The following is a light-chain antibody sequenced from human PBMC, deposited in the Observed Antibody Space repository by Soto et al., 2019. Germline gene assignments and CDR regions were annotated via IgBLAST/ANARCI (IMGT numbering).Light chain of an antibody. Sequence: EIVSTQSPSTLSLSPGERATLSCRASQSVSSYLAWYQQKPGQAPRLLIYDASSRATGIPARFSGSGSGTDFTLTISSLEPEDFAVYYCQQRSNWPRTFGQGTKVDIK. V-gene: IGKV3-11*01. J-gene: IGKJ1*01. CDR1: QSVSSY. CDR3: QQRSNWPRT. CDR2: DAS.